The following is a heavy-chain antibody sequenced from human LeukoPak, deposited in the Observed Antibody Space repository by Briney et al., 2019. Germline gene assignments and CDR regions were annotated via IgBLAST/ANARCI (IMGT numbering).Heavy chain of an antibody. V-gene: IGHV3-30*02. CDR1: GFTFSSYG. J-gene: IGHJ4*02. CDR2: IRYDGSIK. D-gene: IGHD2-21*01. CDR3: AKHSHDLARIRYYFDY. Sequence: GGSLRLSCAASGFTFSSYGMHWVRQAPGKGLEWVAFIRYDGSIKYYADSVKGRFTISRDNSKNTLYLQMNSLRAEDTAVYYCAKHSHDLARIRYYFDYWGQGTLVTVSS.